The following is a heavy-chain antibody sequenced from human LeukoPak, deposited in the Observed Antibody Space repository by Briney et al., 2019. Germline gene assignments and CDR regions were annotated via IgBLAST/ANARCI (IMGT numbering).Heavy chain of an antibody. V-gene: IGHV1-69*13. D-gene: IGHD2-2*01. CDR1: GGTFSSYA. J-gene: IGHJ3*02. CDR3: ARDSTHCSSTSCYGVNAFDI. Sequence: SVKVSCKASGGTFSSYAISWVRQAPGQGLEWMGGIIPIFGTANYAQKFQGRVTITADESTSTAYMELSSLRSEDTAVYYCARDSTHCSSTSCYGVNAFDIWGQGTMVTVSS. CDR2: IIPIFGTA.